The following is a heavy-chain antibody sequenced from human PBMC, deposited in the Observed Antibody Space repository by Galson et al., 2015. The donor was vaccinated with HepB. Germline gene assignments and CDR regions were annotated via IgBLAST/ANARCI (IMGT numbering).Heavy chain of an antibody. V-gene: IGHV4-39*01. CDR3: ARHGGGFSMRPWFGELFTDY. D-gene: IGHD3-10*01. CDR1: GGSISSSSYY. J-gene: IGHJ4*02. CDR2: IYYSGST. Sequence: ETLSLTCTVSGGSISSSSYYWGWIRQPPGKGLEGIGSIYYSGSTYYNPSLKSRDPISVDTSKNHFSLKRSSVTAADTAVYYCARHGGGFSMRPWFGELFTDYWGQGTLVTVSS.